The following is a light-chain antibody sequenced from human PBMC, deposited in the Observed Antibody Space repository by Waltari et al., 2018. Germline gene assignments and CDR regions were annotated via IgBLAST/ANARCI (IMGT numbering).Light chain of an antibody. CDR3: QQYNSYSFT. V-gene: IGKV1-5*03. CDR2: KAS. CDR1: QSISSW. Sequence: DIQMTQSPSTLSASVGARVTITCRASQSISSWLAWYQQKPGKAPKLLIYKASSLESGVPSRFSGSGSGTEFTLTISSLQPDDFATYYCQQYNSYSFTFGGGTKVEIK. J-gene: IGKJ4*01.